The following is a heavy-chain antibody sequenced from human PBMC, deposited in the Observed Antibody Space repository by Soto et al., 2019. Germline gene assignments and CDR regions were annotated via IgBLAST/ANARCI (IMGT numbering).Heavy chain of an antibody. CDR2: ISSNGENT. CDR1: GFTSGYHA. J-gene: IGHJ4*02. D-gene: IGHD6-13*01. Sequence: PGGSLRLSCAASGFTSGYHAMNWVRQAPGKGLEWVSTISSNGENTHYADSVRGRFIISSDNSSNTVDLQMNRLRVEDTAVYYCASWVSDHFDSWGQGTLVTVSS. V-gene: IGHV3-23*01. CDR3: ASWVSDHFDS.